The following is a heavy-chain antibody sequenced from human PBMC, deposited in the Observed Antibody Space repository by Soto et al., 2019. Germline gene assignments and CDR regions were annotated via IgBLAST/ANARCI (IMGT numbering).Heavy chain of an antibody. D-gene: IGHD3-22*01. V-gene: IGHV3-30-3*01. CDR3: ARGLFSAYDSSGYYDS. J-gene: IGHJ5*01. Sequence: GGSLRLSCAASGCTFSSYAMHWGRQAPGTGLEWVAVISYDGSNKYYADSVKGRFTISRDNSKNTLYLQMNSLRAEDTAVYYCARGLFSAYDSSGYYDSWGPGTLVTVSS. CDR1: GCTFSSYA. CDR2: ISYDGSNK.